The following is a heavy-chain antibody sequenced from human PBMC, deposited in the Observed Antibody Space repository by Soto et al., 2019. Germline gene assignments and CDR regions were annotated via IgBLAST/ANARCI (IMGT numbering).Heavy chain of an antibody. CDR1: GFTFSTYA. D-gene: IGHD2-15*01. Sequence: EVQVLESGGGLVQPGGSLRLSCEASGFTFSTYAMTWVRQAPGTGLEWVSGITNNVATTYYADSVKGRFTISRYNSKNSLYLQSNSLSVEDTAVYYCAKERRLAVGAADYWGQGTLVTVSS. CDR3: AKERRLAVGAADY. V-gene: IGHV3-23*01. CDR2: ITNNVATT. J-gene: IGHJ4*02.